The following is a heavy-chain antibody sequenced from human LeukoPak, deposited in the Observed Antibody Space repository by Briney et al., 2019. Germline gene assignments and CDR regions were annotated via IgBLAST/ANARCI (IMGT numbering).Heavy chain of an antibody. V-gene: IGHV4-4*07. CDR1: GGSIRGYS. CDR3: ARVGRLSGSPSLFDH. D-gene: IGHD3-10*01. Sequence: SETLSLTCTVSGGSIRGYSWSWIRQLAGKGLEYIGRIYSAGGTKYNPSLQSRVNMSVDMSRNQFSLNLSSVTAADTAVYYCARVGRLSGSPSLFDHWGQGTLVTVSS. CDR2: IYSAGGT. J-gene: IGHJ4*02.